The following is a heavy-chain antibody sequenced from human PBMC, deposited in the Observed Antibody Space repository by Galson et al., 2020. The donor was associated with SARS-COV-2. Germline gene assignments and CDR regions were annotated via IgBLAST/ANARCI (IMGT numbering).Heavy chain of an antibody. CDR1: GFTFGDHA. D-gene: IGHD4-17*01. Sequence: GESLKISCTASGFTFGDHAMGLVRQAPGKGLEWVGFIGSAAYGVTTEYAASVKGRFIISRDDSKSIAYLQMDSLKTEDTAVYFCAREYYGDYDYWGQGTLVTVSS. J-gene: IGHJ4*02. CDR2: IGSAAYGVTT. CDR3: AREYYGDYDY. V-gene: IGHV3-49*04.